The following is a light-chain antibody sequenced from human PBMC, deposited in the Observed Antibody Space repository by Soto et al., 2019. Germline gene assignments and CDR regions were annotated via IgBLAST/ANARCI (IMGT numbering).Light chain of an antibody. Sequence: EIVMTQSPATLSVSPGERATLSCRARESVSSNLAWYKQKPGQAPRLLIYGASTRATGVPDRFSGSGSGTEFTLTISSLQSEDFAVYYCQQYNNWPRTFGQGNKVVIK. V-gene: IGKV3-15*01. CDR1: ESVSSN. J-gene: IGKJ1*01. CDR3: QQYNNWPRT. CDR2: GAS.